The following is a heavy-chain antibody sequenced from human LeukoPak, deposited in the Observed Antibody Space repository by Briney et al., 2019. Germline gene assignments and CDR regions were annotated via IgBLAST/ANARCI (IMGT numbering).Heavy chain of an antibody. D-gene: IGHD5-12*01. J-gene: IGHJ5*02. CDR2: IYTSGST. CDR3: ARWGYSGYDLSLSWFDP. V-gene: IGHV4-61*02. Sequence: SQTLSLTCTVSGRSISSGSYYWSWIRQPAGKGLEWIGRIYTSGSTNYNPSLKSRVTISVDTSKNQFSLKLSSVTGADTAVYYCARWGYSGYDLSLSWFDPWGQGTLVTVSS. CDR1: GRSISSGSYY.